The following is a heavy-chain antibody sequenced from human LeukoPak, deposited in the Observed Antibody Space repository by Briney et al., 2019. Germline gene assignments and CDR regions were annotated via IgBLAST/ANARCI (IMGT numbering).Heavy chain of an antibody. J-gene: IGHJ3*02. CDR2: IYWNDDK. CDR1: GFSLSTSGVG. V-gene: IGHV2-5*01. D-gene: IGHD4-23*01. Sequence: ESGPTLVKPTQTLTLTCTFSGFSLSTSGVGVGWIRQPPGKALEWLALIYWNDDKRYSPSLKSRLTITKDTSKSQVVLTMTNMDPVDTATYYCAHRRYGGNPGVSAFDIWGQGTMVTVSS. CDR3: AHRRYGGNPGVSAFDI.